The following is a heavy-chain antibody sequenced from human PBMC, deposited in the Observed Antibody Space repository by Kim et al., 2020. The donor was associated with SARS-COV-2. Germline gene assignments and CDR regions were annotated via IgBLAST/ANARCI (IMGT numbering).Heavy chain of an antibody. CDR1: GGSISSSSYY. CDR2: IYYSGST. J-gene: IGHJ3*02. CDR3: ASLMTTVTMDAFDI. D-gene: IGHD4-17*01. V-gene: IGHV4-39*01. Sequence: SETLSLTCTVSGGSISSSSYYWGWIRQPPGKGLEWIGTIYYSGSTYYNPSLKSRVTISVDTSKNQFSLKLSSVTAADTAVYYCASLMTTVTMDAFDIWGQGTMVTVSS.